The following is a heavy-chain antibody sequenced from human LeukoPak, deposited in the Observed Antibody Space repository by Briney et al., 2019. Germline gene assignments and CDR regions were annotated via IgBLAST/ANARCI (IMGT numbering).Heavy chain of an antibody. Sequence: GGSLRLSCAASGFTLSSYGMSWIRQAPGKGLVWVSRINSDGSSTSYADSVKGRFTISRDNAKNTLYLQMNSLRAEDTAVYYCARSGYSSGWYVNYWGQGTLVTVSS. CDR3: ARSGYSSGWYVNY. CDR2: INSDGSST. J-gene: IGHJ4*02. CDR1: GFTLSSYG. D-gene: IGHD6-19*01. V-gene: IGHV3-74*01.